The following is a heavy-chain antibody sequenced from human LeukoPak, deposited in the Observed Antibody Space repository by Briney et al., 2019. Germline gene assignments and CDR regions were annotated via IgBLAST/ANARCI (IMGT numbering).Heavy chain of an antibody. D-gene: IGHD6-6*01. CDR3: ARSINNWFDP. J-gene: IGHJ5*02. Sequence: PSETLSLTCTVSGGSISSSYYYWGWIRQSPGKGLEWIGSIHYSGNTYYNLSLKSRVTISVDTSKTQFSLKLSSVTAADTAVYYCARSINNWFDPWGQGTLVTVSS. V-gene: IGHV4-39*01. CDR1: GGSISSSYYY. CDR2: IHYSGNT.